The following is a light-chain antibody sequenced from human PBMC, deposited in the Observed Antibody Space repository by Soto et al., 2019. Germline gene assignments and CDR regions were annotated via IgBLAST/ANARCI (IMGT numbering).Light chain of an antibody. CDR2: EVS. CDR3: SSYSRSTAYV. J-gene: IGLJ1*01. Sequence: QSVLAQPASVSGSPVQSITISCTGTSSDVGGYKYVSWHQLHPGKAPKLIIYEVSNRPSGVSNRFSGSKSGNTASLTISGLQAEDEADYYCSSYSRSTAYVFGTGTKVTVL. V-gene: IGLV2-14*01. CDR1: SSDVGGYKY.